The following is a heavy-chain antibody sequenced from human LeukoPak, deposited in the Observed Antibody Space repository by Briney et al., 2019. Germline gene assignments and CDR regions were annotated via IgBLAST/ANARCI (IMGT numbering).Heavy chain of an antibody. Sequence: PGGSLRLSCAASGFTFSSYSMNWVRQAPGKGLEWVSSISSSSSYIYYADSVKGRFTISRDNAKNSLYLQMNSLRAEDTAVYYCARTLGTVTVTGDYWGQGTLVTVSS. D-gene: IGHD4-17*01. CDR1: GFTFSSYS. J-gene: IGHJ4*02. CDR2: ISSSSSYI. V-gene: IGHV3-21*01. CDR3: ARTLGTVTVTGDY.